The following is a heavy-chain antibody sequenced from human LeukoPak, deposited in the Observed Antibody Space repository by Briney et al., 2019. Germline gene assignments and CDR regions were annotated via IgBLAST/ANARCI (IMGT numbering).Heavy chain of an antibody. Sequence: PGGSLRLSCAASGFTFSTFAMIWVRQPPGKGLEWVSSIFPSGGEIHYADSVRGRFTISRDSSKSTLSLQMNCLRAEDTAIYYCAKLPLRVVVTGVALYFDSWGQGTLVTVSS. D-gene: IGHD2-21*02. J-gene: IGHJ4*02. V-gene: IGHV3-23*01. CDR1: GFTFSTFA. CDR2: IFPSGGEI. CDR3: AKLPLRVVVTGVALYFDS.